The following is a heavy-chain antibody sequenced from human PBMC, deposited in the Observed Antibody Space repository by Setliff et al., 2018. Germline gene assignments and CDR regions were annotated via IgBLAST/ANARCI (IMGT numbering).Heavy chain of an antibody. Sequence: PGESLKISCKGSGYSFTDYWIAWVRQTPGKGLEWMGIIYPGDSHTRYSPSFQGQVTMSADKSINTAYLQWSSLKASDTAMYYCARRGSGNYPFDYWGQGTLVTVSS. CDR1: GYSFTDYW. CDR3: ARRGSGNYPFDY. V-gene: IGHV5-51*01. CDR2: IYPGDSHT. D-gene: IGHD1-26*01. J-gene: IGHJ4*02.